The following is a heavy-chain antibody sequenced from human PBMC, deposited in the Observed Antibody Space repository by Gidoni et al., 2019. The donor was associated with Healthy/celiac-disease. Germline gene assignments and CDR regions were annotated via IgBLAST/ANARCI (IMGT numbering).Heavy chain of an antibody. CDR2: ISGSGGST. CDR3: AKDRAFGVVNPVDF. V-gene: IGHV3-23*01. Sequence: EVQLLESGGGLVQPGGSLSLSCAASGSTFSSYAMSWVRQAPGKGLEWVSVISGSGGSTYDADAVKGRFTISRDNSENTLYLQMNSLRAEDTAVYYCAKDRAFGVVNPVDFWGQGTLVTVSS. CDR1: GSTFSSYA. J-gene: IGHJ4*02. D-gene: IGHD3-3*01.